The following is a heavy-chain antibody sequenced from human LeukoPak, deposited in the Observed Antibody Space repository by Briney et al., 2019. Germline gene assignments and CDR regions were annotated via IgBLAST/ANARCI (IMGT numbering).Heavy chain of an antibody. J-gene: IGHJ1*01. Sequence: GGSLRLSCAASGFTFSSYEMNCVRQPPGKGLEWVSYISSSGSTIHYAESVKGRFTISRDNAKSSLYLQMNSLRAEDTAVYYCAKVEDYYDSSGYYPQYFQHWGQGTLVTVSS. CDR3: AKVEDYYDSSGYYPQYFQH. V-gene: IGHV3-48*03. CDR1: GFTFSSYE. D-gene: IGHD3-22*01. CDR2: ISSSGSTI.